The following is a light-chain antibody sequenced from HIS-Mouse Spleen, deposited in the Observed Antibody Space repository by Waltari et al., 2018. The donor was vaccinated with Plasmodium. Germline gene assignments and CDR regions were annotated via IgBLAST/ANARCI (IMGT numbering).Light chain of an antibody. CDR3: QSADSSGTYRV. V-gene: IGLV3-25*03. CDR2: KDS. J-gene: IGLJ2*01. Sequence: SYELTQPPSVSVSPGQPARITCSGDALPNKFAYWYQQKPGQAPVLVIYKDSERPSGIPERFSGSSSGTTVTLTISGVLAEDEADYYCQSADSSGTYRVFGGGTKLTVL. CDR1: ALPNKF.